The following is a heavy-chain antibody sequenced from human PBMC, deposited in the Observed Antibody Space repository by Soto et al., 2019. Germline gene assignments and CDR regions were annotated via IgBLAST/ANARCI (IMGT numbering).Heavy chain of an antibody. D-gene: IGHD6-6*01. CDR1: GFTVSSNY. V-gene: IGHV3-53*01. J-gene: IGHJ6*02. CDR3: ATSRSSSYLYDYYGMDV. Sequence: EVQLVESGGGLIQPGGSLRLSCAASGFTVSSNYMSWVRQAPGKGLEWVSVIYSGGSTYYADSVKGRFTISRDNSKNTLYLQMNSLRAEDTAVYYCATSRSSSYLYDYYGMDVWGQGTTVTVSS. CDR2: IYSGGST.